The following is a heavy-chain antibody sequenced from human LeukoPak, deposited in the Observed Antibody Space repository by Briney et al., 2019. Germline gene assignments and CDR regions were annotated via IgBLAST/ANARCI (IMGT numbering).Heavy chain of an antibody. CDR1: GFTFSSYW. CDR2: IKQDGSEK. V-gene: IGHV3-7*01. J-gene: IGHJ5*02. D-gene: IGHD3-9*01. Sequence: GGSLRLSCAASGFTFSSYWMSWVRQAPGKGLEWVANIKQDGSEKYYVDSVKGRFTISRDNAKNSLYLQMNSLRAEDTAVYYCARDRIPPLRYFDWSHGGFDPWGQGTLVTVSS. CDR3: ARDRIPPLRYFDWSHGGFDP.